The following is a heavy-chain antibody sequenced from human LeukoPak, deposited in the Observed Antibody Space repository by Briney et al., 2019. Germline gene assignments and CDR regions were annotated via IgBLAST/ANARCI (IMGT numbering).Heavy chain of an antibody. Sequence: GASVKVSCKASGYTFTGYYMHWVRQAPGQGLEWMGWINPNSGGTNYAQKFQGRVTMTRDTSISTAYMELSRLRSDDTAVYYCARSVSGEWVVPAAMLSYFDYWGQGTLVTVSS. CDR1: GYTFTGYY. CDR3: ARSVSGEWVVPAAMLSYFDY. V-gene: IGHV1-2*02. D-gene: IGHD2-2*01. J-gene: IGHJ4*02. CDR2: INPNSGGT.